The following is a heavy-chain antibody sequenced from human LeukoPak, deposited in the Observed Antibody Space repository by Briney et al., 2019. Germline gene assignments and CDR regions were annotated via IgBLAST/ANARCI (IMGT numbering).Heavy chain of an antibody. D-gene: IGHD4-17*01. V-gene: IGHV4-39*01. J-gene: IGHJ5*02. Sequence: PSETLSLTCTVSGGSISSSSYYWGWIRQPPGQGLEWFGSIYYSGSTYYNPSLKSRVTISVDTSKNQFSLKLSSVTAADTAVYYCARHTNDYGDYWFDPWGQGTLVTVSS. CDR1: GGSISSSSYY. CDR2: IYYSGST. CDR3: ARHTNDYGDYWFDP.